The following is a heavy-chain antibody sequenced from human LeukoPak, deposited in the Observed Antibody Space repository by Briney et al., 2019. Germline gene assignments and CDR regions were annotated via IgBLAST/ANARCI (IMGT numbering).Heavy chain of an antibody. J-gene: IGHJ5*02. V-gene: IGHV3-7*03. CDR2: IREERGQE. CDR1: GLTVSNHW. Sequence: GGSLRLSCVASGLTVSNHWMSWVRQAPGKGPEWVANIREERGQEYYVDSVKGRFTISKNSAKNSLYLQMNTLRVEDTAMYYCASLDTAKQPLANHWGQGTLVTVSS. D-gene: IGHD5-18*01. CDR3: ASLDTAKQPLANH.